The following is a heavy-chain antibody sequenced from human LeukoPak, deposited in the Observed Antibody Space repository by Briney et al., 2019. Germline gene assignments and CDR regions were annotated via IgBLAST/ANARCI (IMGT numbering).Heavy chain of an antibody. CDR3: ARATRGDLLSEF. J-gene: IGHJ4*02. V-gene: IGHV1-8*01. CDR2: MNPYSTNT. CDR1: EYTFANYD. D-gene: IGHD2-21*01. Sequence: EASVKVSCKASEYTFANYDITWVRQAPGRGLEWMGWMNPYSTNTGYARKFQGRLSMTRDTSITTAYMEPSSLTSEDTAVYYCARATRGDLLSEFWGQGSPITVSS.